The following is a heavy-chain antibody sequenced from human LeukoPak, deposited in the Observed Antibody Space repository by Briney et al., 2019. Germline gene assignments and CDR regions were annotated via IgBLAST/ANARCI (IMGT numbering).Heavy chain of an antibody. CDR3: ARAQELGYCSSTSCNPPNDAFDI. Sequence: GESLKISCKGSGYSFTSYWIGWVRQMPGKGLEWMGIIYPGDPDTRYSPSFQGQVTISADKSISTAYLQWSSLKASDTAMYYCARAQELGYCSSTSCNPPNDAFDIWGQGTMVTVSS. CDR2: IYPGDPDT. CDR1: GYSFTSYW. D-gene: IGHD2-2*01. V-gene: IGHV5-51*01. J-gene: IGHJ3*02.